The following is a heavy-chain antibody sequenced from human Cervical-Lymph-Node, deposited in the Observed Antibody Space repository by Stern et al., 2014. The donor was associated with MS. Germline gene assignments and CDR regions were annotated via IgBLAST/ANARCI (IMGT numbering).Heavy chain of an antibody. CDR2: TSYDGKNK. CDR3: AKDMAASAFDY. CDR1: GFTFSNYG. J-gene: IGHJ4*02. Sequence: VQLVQSGGGVVQPGGSLRLSCAASGFTFSNYGMQWVRRAPGKGLELVALTSYDGKNKNYADSVKGRLTISRDNSKSTLYLQMDSLRGEDTAVYYCAKDMAASAFDYWGQGTLVTVSS. D-gene: IGHD5-24*01. V-gene: IGHV3-30*18.